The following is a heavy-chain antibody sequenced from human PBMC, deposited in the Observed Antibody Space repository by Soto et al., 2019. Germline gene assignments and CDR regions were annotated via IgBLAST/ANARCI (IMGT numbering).Heavy chain of an antibody. V-gene: IGHV1-18*04. CDR3: ASKGVTSSWYGGGYDY. J-gene: IGHJ4*02. D-gene: IGHD6-13*01. CDR1: GYPFTSFG. CDR2: IRPYNGNT. Sequence: VQLVQSGAEVKKPGASVKVSCTASGYPFTSFGISWVRQAPGQGVEWMGWIRPYNGNTNSAQNLQGGVTMTTDISPSTACMELRSVRYDDTAVYYCASKGVTSSWYGGGYDYWGQGTLVTVSS.